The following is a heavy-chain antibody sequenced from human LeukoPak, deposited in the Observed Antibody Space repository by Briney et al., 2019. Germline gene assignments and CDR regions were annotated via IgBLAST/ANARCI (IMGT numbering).Heavy chain of an antibody. D-gene: IGHD6-6*01. Sequence: SETLSLTCAVYGGSFSGYYWSWIRQPPGKGLEWIGEINHSGSTNYNPSLESRVTISVDTSKNQFSLKLSSVTAADTAVYYCARGKGWGLAARLRYYFDYWGQGTLVTVSS. J-gene: IGHJ4*02. V-gene: IGHV4-34*01. CDR2: INHSGST. CDR1: GGSFSGYY. CDR3: ARGKGWGLAARLRYYFDY.